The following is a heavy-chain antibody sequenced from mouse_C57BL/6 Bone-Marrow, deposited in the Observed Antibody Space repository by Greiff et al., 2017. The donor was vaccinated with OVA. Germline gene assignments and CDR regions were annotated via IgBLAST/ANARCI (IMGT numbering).Heavy chain of an antibody. J-gene: IGHJ2*01. Sequence: EVKVVESEGGLVQPGSSMKLSCTASGFTFSDYYMAWVRQVPEKGLEWVANINYDGSSTYYLDSLKSRFIISRDNAKNILYLQMSSLKSEDTATYYCARGGGYDGNYVDYGGQGTTRTVSS. V-gene: IGHV5-16*01. CDR2: INYDGSST. CDR1: GFTFSDYY. D-gene: IGHD2-2*01. CDR3: ARGGGYDGNYVDY.